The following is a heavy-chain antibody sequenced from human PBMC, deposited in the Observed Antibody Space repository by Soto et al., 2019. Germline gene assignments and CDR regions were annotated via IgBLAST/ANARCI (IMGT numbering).Heavy chain of an antibody. D-gene: IGHD3-3*01. J-gene: IGHJ4*02. V-gene: IGHV3-23*01. CDR1: GFTFSSYA. Sequence: GSLRLSCAASGFTFSSYAMSWVRQAPGKGLEWVSAISGSGGSTYYADSVKGRFTISRDNSKNTLYLQMNSLRAEDTAVYYCAKDPQMTIFGVVGEINWGQGTMGIVSA. CDR3: AKDPQMTIFGVVGEIN. CDR2: ISGSGGST.